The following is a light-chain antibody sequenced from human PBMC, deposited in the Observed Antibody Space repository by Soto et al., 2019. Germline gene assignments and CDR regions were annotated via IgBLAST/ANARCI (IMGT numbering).Light chain of an antibody. CDR2: DVS. Sequence: QSVLTQPASMSGSPGQSITISCTGTSTDIGGYNHVSWYQQHPGKAPKVVIYDVSNRPAGISNRFSGSKSGNTASLTISGLQAEDEADYYCCSFTVSATYVFGTGTKLTVL. CDR3: CSFTVSATYV. J-gene: IGLJ1*01. V-gene: IGLV2-14*03. CDR1: STDIGGYNH.